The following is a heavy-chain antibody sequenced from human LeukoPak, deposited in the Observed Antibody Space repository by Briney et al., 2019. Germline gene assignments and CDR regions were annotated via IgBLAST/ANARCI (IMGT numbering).Heavy chain of an antibody. J-gene: IGHJ5*02. D-gene: IGHD6-13*01. Sequence: PSETLSLTCAVYGGSFSGYYWSWIRQPPGKGLEWIGEINHSGSTNYNPSLKSRVTISVDTSKNQFSLKLSSVTAADTAVYYCARERGGSSWYLDWFDPWGQGTLVTVSS. CDR3: ARERGGSSWYLDWFDP. CDR2: INHSGST. V-gene: IGHV4-34*01. CDR1: GGSFSGYY.